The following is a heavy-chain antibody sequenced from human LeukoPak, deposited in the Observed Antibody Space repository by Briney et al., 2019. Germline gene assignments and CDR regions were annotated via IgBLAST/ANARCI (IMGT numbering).Heavy chain of an antibody. D-gene: IGHD2-15*01. Sequence: GASVKVSCKASGYTFTSYDINWVRQAPGQGLEWVGWINPYSGGTKYAQKFQGRVTMTRDTSINTAYMELRRLKSDDTAVYYCARPYCSGGSCHDYFDYWGQGTLVTVSS. CDR2: INPYSGGT. J-gene: IGHJ4*02. CDR1: GYTFTSYD. V-gene: IGHV1-2*02. CDR3: ARPYCSGGSCHDYFDY.